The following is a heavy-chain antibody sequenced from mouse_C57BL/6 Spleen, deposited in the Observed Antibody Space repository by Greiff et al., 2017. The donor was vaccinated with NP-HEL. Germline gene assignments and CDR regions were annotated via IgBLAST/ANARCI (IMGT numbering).Heavy chain of an antibody. CDR3: ASYGSSYHYAMDY. V-gene: IGHV2-2*01. CDR2: IWSGGST. CDR1: GFSLTSYG. J-gene: IGHJ4*01. Sequence: VQLKQSGPGLVQPSQSLSITCTVSGFSLTSYGVHWVRQSPGKGLEWLGVIWSGGSTDYNAAFISRLSISKDNSKSQVFFKMNSLQADDTAIYYCASYGSSYHYAMDYWGQGTSVTVSS. D-gene: IGHD1-1*01.